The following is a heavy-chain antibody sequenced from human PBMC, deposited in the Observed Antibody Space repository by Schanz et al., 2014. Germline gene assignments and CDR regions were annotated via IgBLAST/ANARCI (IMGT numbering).Heavy chain of an antibody. D-gene: IGHD3-22*01. CDR3: AKDISDTSGKYDY. CDR1: GFTFTSAW. Sequence: EVQLVESGGGLVKPGGSLRLSCATSGFTFTSAWMSWVRQAPGKGLEWVGRIKGKTDGGTADYAAPMKGRFTISRDDSKNTLFLQMNSLRVEDSAIYYCAKDISDTSGKYDYWGQGTLVTVSS. CDR2: IKGKTDGGTA. J-gene: IGHJ4*02. V-gene: IGHV3-15*01.